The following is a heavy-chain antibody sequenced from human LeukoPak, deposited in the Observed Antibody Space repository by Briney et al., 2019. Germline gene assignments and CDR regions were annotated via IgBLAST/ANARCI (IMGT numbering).Heavy chain of an antibody. CDR1: GFTFSNYG. V-gene: IGHV3-30*02. CDR2: IRYDENKR. D-gene: IGHD3-22*01. CDR3: TTAMIVVVIGLGAFDI. J-gene: IGHJ3*02. Sequence: GGSLILSCAASGFTFSNYGMHWVRQAPGKGLEWVAFIRYDENKRHYADSVKGRFTISRDNSKNTLYLQMNSLKTEDTAVYYCTTAMIVVVIGLGAFDIWGQGTMVTVSS.